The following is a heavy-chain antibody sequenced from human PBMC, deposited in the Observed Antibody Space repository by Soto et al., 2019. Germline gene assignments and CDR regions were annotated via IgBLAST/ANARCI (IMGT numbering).Heavy chain of an antibody. Sequence: EVLLVESGGGLVKPGGSLRLSCAGSGFTFHNAWMNWLRQAPGKGLEWVGRVTSRTEGATSHYAAPVKDRFIISRDDSTDTLHLQMTSLRTEDTAVYYCSTLGLRGVIHFWGQGTLVTVSS. CDR2: VTSRTEGATS. CDR1: GFTFHNAW. V-gene: IGHV3-15*01. D-gene: IGHD3-10*01. CDR3: STLGLRGVIHF. J-gene: IGHJ4*02.